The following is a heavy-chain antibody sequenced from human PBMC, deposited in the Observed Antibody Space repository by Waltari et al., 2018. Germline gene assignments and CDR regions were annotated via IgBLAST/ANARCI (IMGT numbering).Heavy chain of an antibody. V-gene: IGHV3-53*01. Sequence: EVQLVESGGGLIQPGGSLRLSCAASGFTVSSNYMSWVRQAPGKGLEWVSVIYSGGSTYYADSVKGRFTISRDNSKNTLYLQMNSLRAEDTAVYYCARDSHRCTGGVCPFDYWGQGTLVTVSS. J-gene: IGHJ4*02. D-gene: IGHD2-8*02. CDR2: IYSGGST. CDR1: GFTVSSNY. CDR3: ARDSHRCTGGVCPFDY.